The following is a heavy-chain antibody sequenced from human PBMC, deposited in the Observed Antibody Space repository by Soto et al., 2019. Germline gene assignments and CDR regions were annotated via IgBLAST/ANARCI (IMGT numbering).Heavy chain of an antibody. D-gene: IGHD6-19*01. Sequence: QITLRDSGPAPVKPTQTLTVTCTFSGFLLSTSGLGVRWIRQPPGKALEWLALIFWDDYKRYTPSLKSRLTITKDTSKKQVVLTMTNMEPVDTATYYCAHRPDSGWRFDYWGQGTLVTVSS. CDR2: IFWDDYK. J-gene: IGHJ4*02. V-gene: IGHV2-5*02. CDR1: GFLLSTSGLG. CDR3: AHRPDSGWRFDY.